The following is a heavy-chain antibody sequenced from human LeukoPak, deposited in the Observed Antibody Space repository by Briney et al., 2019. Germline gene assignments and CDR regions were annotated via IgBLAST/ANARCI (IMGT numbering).Heavy chain of an antibody. Sequence: SVKVSCKASGGTFSSYAISWVRQAPGQGLEWMGGIIPIFGTASYAQKFQGRVTITADESTSTAYMELSSLRSEDTAVYYCASHYSSGYYPRWIDYWGQGTLVTVSS. V-gene: IGHV1-69*01. D-gene: IGHD3-22*01. CDR1: GGTFSSYA. CDR3: ASHYSSGYYPRWIDY. CDR2: IIPIFGTA. J-gene: IGHJ4*02.